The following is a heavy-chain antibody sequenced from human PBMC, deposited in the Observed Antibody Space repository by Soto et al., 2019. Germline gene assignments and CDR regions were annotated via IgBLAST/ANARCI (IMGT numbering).Heavy chain of an antibody. D-gene: IGHD5-12*01. J-gene: IGHJ4*02. CDR3: ARDRDGYNYSYFDY. Sequence: QVQLVQSGAEVKKPGASVKVSCKASGYTYTGYYMHWVRQAPGQGLEWMGWINPNSGGTNYAQKFQGWVTMTRDTSISTAYMELSRLRSDDTAVYYCARDRDGYNYSYFDYWGQGTLVTVSS. CDR2: INPNSGGT. CDR1: GYTYTGYY. V-gene: IGHV1-2*04.